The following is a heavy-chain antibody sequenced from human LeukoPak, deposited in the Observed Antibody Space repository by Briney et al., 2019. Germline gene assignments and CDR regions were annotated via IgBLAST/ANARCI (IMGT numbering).Heavy chain of an antibody. CDR2: IRSKAYGGTT. V-gene: IGHV3-49*04. CDR3: TRVRSGYYYDSATPY. J-gene: IGHJ4*02. CDR1: GFTFCDYA. D-gene: IGHD3-22*01. Sequence: QPGGSLRLSCTASGFTFCDYAMSWVRQAPGKGLEWVGFIRSKAYGGTTEYAASVKGRFTISRDDSKSIAYLQMNSLKTEDTAVYYCTRVRSGYYYDSATPYWGQGTLVTVSS.